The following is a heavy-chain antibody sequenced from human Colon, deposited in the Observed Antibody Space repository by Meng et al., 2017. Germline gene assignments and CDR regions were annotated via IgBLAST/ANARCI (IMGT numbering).Heavy chain of an antibody. CDR1: GGSSTTNSY. CDR3: ARHGGYYQDY. CDR2: IDHRGDP. Sequence: GPGLVKLSWTMSLTCSFSGGSSTTNSYWSWVRQSPEKGLEWIGQIDHRGDPYYNPSLKSRVTMSVDRSKSQVSLQLTSVTAADTAVYYCARHGGYYQDYWGQGTLVTVSS. J-gene: IGHJ4*02. D-gene: IGHD4-23*01. V-gene: IGHV4-4*02.